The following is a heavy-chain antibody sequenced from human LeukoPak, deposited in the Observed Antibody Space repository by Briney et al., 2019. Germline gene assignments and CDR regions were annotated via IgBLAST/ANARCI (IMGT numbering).Heavy chain of an antibody. D-gene: IGHD1-26*01. V-gene: IGHV4-39*01. CDR3: ARPSPVGAPKDAFDI. Sequence: SETLSLTCTVSGGSISGSSYYWGWIRQPPGKGLEWIGSIYYSGSTYYNPSLKSRVTISVDTSKNQFSLKLSSVTAADTAVYCSARPSPVGAPKDAFDIWGQGTMVTVSS. CDR1: GGSISGSSYY. J-gene: IGHJ3*02. CDR2: IYYSGST.